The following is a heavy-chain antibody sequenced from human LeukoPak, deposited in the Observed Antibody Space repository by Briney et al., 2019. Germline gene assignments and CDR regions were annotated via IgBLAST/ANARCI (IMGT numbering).Heavy chain of an antibody. J-gene: IGHJ3*02. CDR3: ARDLGDYVGYDAFDI. V-gene: IGHV3-23*01. CDR2: ISGSGGST. D-gene: IGHD4-17*01. Sequence: PGGSLRLSCAASRFTFSSYAMSWVRQAPGKGLEWVSGISGSGGSTYYADSVKGRFTISRDNAKNSLYLQMNSLRAEDTAVYYCARDLGDYVGYDAFDIWGQGTMVTVSS. CDR1: RFTFSSYA.